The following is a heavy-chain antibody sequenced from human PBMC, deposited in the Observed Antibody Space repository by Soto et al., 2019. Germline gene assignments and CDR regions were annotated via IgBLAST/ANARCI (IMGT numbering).Heavy chain of an antibody. CDR2: ISGSGGTT. J-gene: IGHJ3*01. Sequence: EVQLLESGGGLVQPGGSLRLSCAASGFTFSSYAMSWVRQAPGKGLEWVSAISGSGGTTYYADSVKGRFTFSRDNAKNTLYLQMNSLRAEDTAVYYCAKTANGWFSAFDLWGQGTRVTVSS. CDR3: AKTANGWFSAFDL. D-gene: IGHD6-19*01. V-gene: IGHV3-23*01. CDR1: GFTFSSYA.